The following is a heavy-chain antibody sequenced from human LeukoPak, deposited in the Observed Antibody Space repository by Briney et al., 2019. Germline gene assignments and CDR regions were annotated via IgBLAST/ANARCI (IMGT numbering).Heavy chain of an antibody. CDR2: ISGSGGST. D-gene: IGHD2-2*01. Sequence: GGSLRLSGAAPEFTFSSYAMSWVRQAPGKGLKWVSAISGSGGSTYYADSVKGRFTISRDNSKNTLYLQMNSLRAEDTALYYCTKNIRPRVIIPATMGSWGQGTLVTVSS. CDR3: TKNIRPRVIIPATMGS. CDR1: EFTFSSYA. V-gene: IGHV3-23*01. J-gene: IGHJ5*02.